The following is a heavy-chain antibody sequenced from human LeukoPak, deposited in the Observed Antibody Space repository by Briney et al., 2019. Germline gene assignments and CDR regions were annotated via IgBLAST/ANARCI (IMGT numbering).Heavy chain of an antibody. D-gene: IGHD1-1*01. CDR3: GKVESGAFDI. Sequence: GGSLRLSCVASGFRFSSYWMRWFRQAPRKGLEWVANIRPDGGEIYYVDSVKGRFTISRDNAKNSLYLQMNSLRVEDTAIYFCGKVESGAFDIWGQGTMVTVSP. J-gene: IGHJ3*02. CDR1: GFRFSSYW. CDR2: IRPDGGEI. V-gene: IGHV3-7*04.